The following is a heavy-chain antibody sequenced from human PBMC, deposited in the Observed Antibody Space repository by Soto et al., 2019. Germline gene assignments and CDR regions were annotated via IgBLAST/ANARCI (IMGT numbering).Heavy chain of an antibody. CDR2: ISWNSDTV. Sequence: EVQLVESGGGLAQPGRSLRLSCAASGFSFESYGMHWVRQIPGKGLQWVSGISWNSDTVGYADSVRGRFTVSRDNARNSLFLQMNSLSREDTAFYPCVKGRRSSLVVAAGMNGCDSWGQGTLVTVSS. CDR3: VKGRRSSLVVAAGMNGCDS. CDR1: GFSFESYG. D-gene: IGHD2-2*01. V-gene: IGHV3-9*01. J-gene: IGHJ5*01.